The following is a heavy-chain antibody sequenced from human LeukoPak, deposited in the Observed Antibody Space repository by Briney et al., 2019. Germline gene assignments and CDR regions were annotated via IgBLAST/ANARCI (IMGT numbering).Heavy chain of an antibody. V-gene: IGHV1-46*01. CDR2: INPSGGST. CDR1: GYTFTSYY. D-gene: IGHD6-19*01. Sequence: GASERVSCKASGYTFTSYYIHWVRQAPGQGLEWMGVINPSGGSTSYAQKFQGRVTMTRDTSTSTVYMELSSLRSGDTAVYYCARGFYSSGWYGYFQHWGQGTLVTVSS. J-gene: IGHJ1*01. CDR3: ARGFYSSGWYGYFQH.